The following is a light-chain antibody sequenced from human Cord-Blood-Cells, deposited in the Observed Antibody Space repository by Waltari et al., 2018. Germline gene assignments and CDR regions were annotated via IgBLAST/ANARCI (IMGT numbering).Light chain of an antibody. CDR1: SSDVGSYNL. V-gene: IGLV2-23*01. CDR3: CSYAGSSTFYV. Sequence: QSALTQPASVSGSPGQSITISCTGTSSDVGSYNLVSWYQQTPGKAPKLMIYKGSKRPSGVSNRFSGSKSGNTASLTISGLQAEDEADYYCCSYAGSSTFYVFGTGTKVTVL. J-gene: IGLJ1*01. CDR2: KGS.